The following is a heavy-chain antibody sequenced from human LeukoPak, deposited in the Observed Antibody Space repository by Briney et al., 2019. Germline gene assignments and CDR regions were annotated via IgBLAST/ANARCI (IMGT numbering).Heavy chain of an antibody. J-gene: IGHJ4*02. CDR1: GFSFEDYA. Sequence: GGSLRLSCAASGFSFEDYAMHWVRQAPGKGLEWVSGISWNSGSIGYADSVKGRFTISRDNAKNSLYLQMNSLRAEDMALYYCAKDISCGGDCYSGGFDYWGQGTLVTVSS. CDR2: ISWNSGSI. V-gene: IGHV3-9*03. CDR3: AKDISCGGDCYSGGFDY. D-gene: IGHD2-21*02.